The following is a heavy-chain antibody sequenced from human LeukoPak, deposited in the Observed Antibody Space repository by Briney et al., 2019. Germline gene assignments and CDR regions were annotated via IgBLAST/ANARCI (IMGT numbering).Heavy chain of an antibody. J-gene: IGHJ6*02. V-gene: IGHV4-30-4*01. CDR2: IYYSGST. Sequence: PSETLSLTCTVSGGSISSGDYYWSWIRQPPGKGLEWIGYIYYSGSTYYNPSLKSRVTISVDTSKNQFSLKLSSVTAADTAVYYCARDITIPILGHYGMDVWGQGTTVTVSS. CDR1: GGSISSGDYY. D-gene: IGHD3-3*01. CDR3: ARDITIPILGHYGMDV.